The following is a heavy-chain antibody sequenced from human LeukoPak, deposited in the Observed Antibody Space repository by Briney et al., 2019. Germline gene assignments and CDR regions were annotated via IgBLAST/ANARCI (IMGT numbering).Heavy chain of an antibody. J-gene: IGHJ6*02. Sequence: PSEALSLTCTVSGGSISSGDYYWSWIRQPPGKGLEWIGYIYYSGSTYYNPSLKSRVTISVDTSKNQFSLKLSSVTAADTAVYYCARGVYELLWPSGTYYYYGMDVWGQGTTVTVSS. CDR1: GGSISSGDYY. V-gene: IGHV4-30-4*01. D-gene: IGHD3-10*01. CDR2: IYYSGST. CDR3: ARGVYELLWPSGTYYYYGMDV.